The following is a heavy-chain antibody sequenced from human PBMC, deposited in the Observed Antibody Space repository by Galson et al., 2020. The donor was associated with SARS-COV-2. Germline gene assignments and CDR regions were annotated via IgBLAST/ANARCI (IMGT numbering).Heavy chain of an antibody. CDR1: GGTFSTNA. CDR2: IIPIFGTP. V-gene: IGHV1-69*13. D-gene: IGHD6-19*01. J-gene: IGHJ6*02. Sequence: SVKVSCKASGGTFSTNALSWVRQAPGQGLEWMGGIIPIFGTPSYAQNFQGRLTITADESMNTVYMELNSLRPDDTAVYYCARGGIAVAVGNQFFHNGMDVWCQGTTVIVSS. CDR3: ARGGIAVAVGNQFFHNGMDV.